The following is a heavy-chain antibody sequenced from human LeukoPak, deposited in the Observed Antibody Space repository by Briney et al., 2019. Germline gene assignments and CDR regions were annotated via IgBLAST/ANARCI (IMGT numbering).Heavy chain of an antibody. CDR3: ARDRTVNGIFDY. D-gene: IGHD4-17*01. CDR2: IYHSGST. V-gene: IGHV4-34*01. Sequence: SETLSLTCAVYGGSFSGYYWSWIRQPPGKGLEWIGSIYHSGSTYYNPSLKSRVTISVDTSKNQFSLKLSSVTAADTAVYYCARDRTVNGIFDYWGQGTLVTVSS. J-gene: IGHJ4*02. CDR1: GGSFSGYY.